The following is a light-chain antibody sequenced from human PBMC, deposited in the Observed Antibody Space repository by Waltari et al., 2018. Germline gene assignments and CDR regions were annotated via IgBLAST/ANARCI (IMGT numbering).Light chain of an antibody. CDR1: QRVLYRSNNKEY. CDR2: WAS. Sequence: DIVMTQFPDSLAVSLGERATINCKSSQRVLYRSNNKEYLAWYQQKPGQPAKLPIYWASTRESGVPDRFSGSGSGTDFTLTISSLQAEDVAVYYCQQYCTTPTFGQGTKVEIK. V-gene: IGKV4-1*01. CDR3: QQYCTTPT. J-gene: IGKJ1*01.